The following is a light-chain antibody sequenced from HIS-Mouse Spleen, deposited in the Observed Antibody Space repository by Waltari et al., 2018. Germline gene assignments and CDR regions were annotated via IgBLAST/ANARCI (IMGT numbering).Light chain of an antibody. CDR1: QSISSW. CDR3: QQYNSYSPGYT. CDR2: KAS. J-gene: IGKJ2*01. Sequence: DIQMTQSCSTLSASVGDRVPITCRASQSISSWLAWYQQKPGKAPKRLIYKASSLESAVPSRFSGSESGTEFTLTISSLQPDDFATYYCQQYNSYSPGYTFGQGTKLEIK. V-gene: IGKV1-5*03.